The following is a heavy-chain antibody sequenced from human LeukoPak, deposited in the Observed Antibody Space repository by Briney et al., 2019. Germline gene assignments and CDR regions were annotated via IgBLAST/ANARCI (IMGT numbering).Heavy chain of an antibody. CDR3: AKDTTAWWYHRAYMDV. Sequence: GGSLRLSCAASGFTFSSYAMSWVRQAPGGGLEWVSAISGSGDTTYHADSGKGRFTISRDNSENRLSLQMDSLRAEDTAVYFCAKDTTAWWYHRAYMDVWGKGTTVTVSS. V-gene: IGHV3-23*01. CDR2: ISGSGDTT. CDR1: GFTFSSYA. J-gene: IGHJ6*03. D-gene: IGHD2-15*01.